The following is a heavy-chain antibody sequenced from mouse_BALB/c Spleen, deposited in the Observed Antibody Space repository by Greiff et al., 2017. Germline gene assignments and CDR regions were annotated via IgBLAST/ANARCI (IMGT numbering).Heavy chain of an antibody. Sequence: SGAELVRPGASVTLSCKASGYTFTDYEMHWVKQTPVHGLEWIGAIDPETGGTAYNQKFKGKATLTAGKSSSTAYMELRSLTSEDSAVYYCTRWANFDYWGQGTTLTVSS. V-gene: IGHV1-15*01. J-gene: IGHJ2*01. CDR2: IDPETGGT. CDR3: TRWANFDY. CDR1: GYTFTDYE.